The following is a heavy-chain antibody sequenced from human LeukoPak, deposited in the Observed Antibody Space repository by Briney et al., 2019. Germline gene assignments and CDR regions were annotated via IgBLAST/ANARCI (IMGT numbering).Heavy chain of an antibody. D-gene: IGHD6-13*01. CDR3: ARDLRRSIIAAAGKGYYDAFDI. V-gene: IGHV3-21*01. J-gene: IGHJ3*02. Sequence: SGGSLRLSCAASGFTFSSYSMNWVRQAPGKGLEWVSSTSSSSSYIYYADSVKGRFTISRDNAKNSLYLQMNSLRAEDTAVYYCARDLRRSIIAAAGKGYYDAFDIWGQGTMVTVSS. CDR1: GFTFSSYS. CDR2: TSSSSSYI.